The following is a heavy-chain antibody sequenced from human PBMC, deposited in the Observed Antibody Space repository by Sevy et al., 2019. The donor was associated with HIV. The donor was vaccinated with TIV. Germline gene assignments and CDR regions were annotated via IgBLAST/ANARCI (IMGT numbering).Heavy chain of an antibody. J-gene: IGHJ5*02. D-gene: IGHD6-13*01. CDR2: IWFDGSKE. V-gene: IGHV3-33*06. Sequence: GGSLRLSCAASGFTFNNYGMHWVRQAPGKGLEWVAVIWFDGSKEFYADSVKGRFTISRDNSKNMLFLQMNSLRAEDTAVYYCAKHHPRSNIAAVNTGWFDPWGQGILVTVSS. CDR3: AKHHPRSNIAAVNTGWFDP. CDR1: GFTFNNYG.